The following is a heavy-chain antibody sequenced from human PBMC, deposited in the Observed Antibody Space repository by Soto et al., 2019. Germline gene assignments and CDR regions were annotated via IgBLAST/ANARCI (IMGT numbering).Heavy chain of an antibody. D-gene: IGHD2-15*01. Sequence: GASVKVSCKASGYTFTSYYMHWVRQATGQGLEWMGWMNPNSGNTGYAQKFQGRVTMTRNTSISTAYMELSSLRSEDTAVYYCARGPGAARDTYYYYYMDVWGKGTTVTVSS. J-gene: IGHJ6*03. V-gene: IGHV1-8*02. CDR2: MNPNSGNT. CDR1: GYTFTSYY. CDR3: ARGPGAARDTYYYYYMDV.